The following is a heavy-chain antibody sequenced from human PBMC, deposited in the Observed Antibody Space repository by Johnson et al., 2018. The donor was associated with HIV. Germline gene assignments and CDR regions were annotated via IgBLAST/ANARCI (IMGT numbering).Heavy chain of an antibody. Sequence: VQLVESGGAMVRPGGSLRLSCIGTGFIFENFGMSWVRQGPGKGLEWISGINWNGDTTTYADSVKGRFTVSRDNAKTSLYLQLNGLRAEDTAVYHCARERPGYGGHDAFDIWGQGTMVTVSS. CDR1: GFIFENFG. J-gene: IGHJ3*02. CDR2: INWNGDTT. V-gene: IGHV3-20*01. D-gene: IGHD4-23*01. CDR3: ARERPGYGGHDAFDI.